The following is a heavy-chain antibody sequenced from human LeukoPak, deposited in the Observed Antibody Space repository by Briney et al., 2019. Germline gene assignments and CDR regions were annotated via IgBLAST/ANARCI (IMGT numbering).Heavy chain of an antibody. CDR2: MNPNSGNT. CDR3: ARGSFGSSSSSDY. CDR1: GGTFSSYA. V-gene: IGHV1-8*02. D-gene: IGHD6-6*01. Sequence: ASVKASCKASGGTFSSYAISWVRQAPGQGLEWMGWMNPNSGNTGYAQKFQGRVTMTRNTSISTAYMELSSLRSEDTAVYYCARGSFGSSSSSDYWGQGTLVTVSS. J-gene: IGHJ4*02.